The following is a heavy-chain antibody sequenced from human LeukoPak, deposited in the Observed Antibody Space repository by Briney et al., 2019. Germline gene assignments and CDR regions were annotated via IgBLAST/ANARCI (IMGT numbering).Heavy chain of an antibody. CDR3: ARVADNSGYTFDS. CDR1: GGTFSSYT. Sequence: SVKVSCKACGGTFSSYTFSWVRQAPGQGLEWMGRIIPILGITNYTQKFQGRVTITADKSTTTAYMKLNSLRSEDTAVYYCARVADNSGYTFDSWGQGTLVTISS. CDR2: IIPILGIT. J-gene: IGHJ4*02. D-gene: IGHD3-22*01. V-gene: IGHV1-69*02.